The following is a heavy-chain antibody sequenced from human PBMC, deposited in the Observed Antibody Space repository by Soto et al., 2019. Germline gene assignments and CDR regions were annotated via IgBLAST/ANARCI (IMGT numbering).Heavy chain of an antibody. V-gene: IGHV4-59*01. D-gene: IGHD1-20*01. J-gene: IGHJ6*02. Sequence: SETLSLTCTVSGGSISSYYWSWIRQPPGKGLEWNGYIYYSGSTNYNPSLKSRATISVDTSKSQFSLELSSVTAADTSVYYCARVDNNWPDNWASDYCGMDFWGQGTRVTV. CDR1: GGSISSYY. CDR3: ARVDNNWPDNWASDYCGMDF. CDR2: IYYSGST.